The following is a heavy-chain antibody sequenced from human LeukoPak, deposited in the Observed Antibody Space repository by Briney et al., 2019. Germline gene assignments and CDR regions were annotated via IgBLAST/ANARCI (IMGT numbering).Heavy chain of an antibody. J-gene: IGHJ4*02. CDR3: ATIGLYGSGSPFDY. CDR2: INPNSGGT. D-gene: IGHD3-10*01. Sequence: ASVKVCCKASGYTFTGYYMHWVRQAPGQGLEWMGWINPNSGGTNYAQKFQGRVTMTRDTSISTAYMELSRLRSDDTAVYYCATIGLYGSGSPFDYWGQGTLVTVSS. V-gene: IGHV1-2*02. CDR1: GYTFTGYY.